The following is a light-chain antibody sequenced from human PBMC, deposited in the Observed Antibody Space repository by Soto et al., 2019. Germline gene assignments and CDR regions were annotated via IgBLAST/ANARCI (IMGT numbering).Light chain of an antibody. V-gene: IGKV3-11*01. J-gene: IGKJ5*01. CDR2: DAS. Sequence: EIVLTQSPATLSLSPGERATLSCRASQSVSSYLAWYQQKPGQAPRLLIYDASNMATGIPAWFSGSGSGTDCPHVSTSLEPEDYAVFSCHQRSNWPPFIFGQGTRLEIK. CDR3: HQRSNWPPFI. CDR1: QSVSSY.